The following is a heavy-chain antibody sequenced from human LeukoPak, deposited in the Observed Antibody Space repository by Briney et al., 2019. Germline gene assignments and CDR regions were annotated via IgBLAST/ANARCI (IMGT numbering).Heavy chain of an antibody. D-gene: IGHD1-26*01. CDR3: ARDPRRELRLDY. CDR2: IVVGSGNT. V-gene: IGHV1-58*02. CDR1: GFTFTSSA. Sequence: SVKVSCKASGFTFTSSAMQWVRQARGQRLEWIGWIVVGSGNTNYAQKFQERVTITRDMSTSTAYMELSSLRSEDTAVYYCARDPRRELRLDYWGQGTLVTVSS. J-gene: IGHJ4*02.